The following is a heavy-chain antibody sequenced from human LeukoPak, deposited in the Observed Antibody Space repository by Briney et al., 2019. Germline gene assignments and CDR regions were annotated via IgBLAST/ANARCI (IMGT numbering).Heavy chain of an antibody. CDR3: AKQPYYDYVWGSHPLGY. J-gene: IGHJ4*02. CDR1: GFTFSDYA. V-gene: IGHV3-23*01. D-gene: IGHD3-16*01. CDR2: ISGRGDST. Sequence: GGSLRLSCAASGFTFSDYAMSWVRQAPGKGLEWVSAISGRGDSTYYADSVKGRFTISRDNSKNTLYLQMSSLRAEDTAVYYCAKQPYYDYVWGSHPLGYWGQGTLVTVSS.